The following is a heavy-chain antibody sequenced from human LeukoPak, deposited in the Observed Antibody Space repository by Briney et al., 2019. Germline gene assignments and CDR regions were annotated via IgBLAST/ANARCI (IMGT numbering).Heavy chain of an antibody. Sequence: ASVKVSCKASGYTFTGYYMHWVRQAPGQGLEWMGRINPNSGGTNYAQKFQGRVTMTRDTSISTAYMELSRLRSYATAVYYCARDVGATDAFVCWREAAIVSVCS. J-gene: IGHJ3*01. D-gene: IGHD1-26*01. CDR3: ARDVGATDAFVC. V-gene: IGHV1-2*06. CDR2: INPNSGGT. CDR1: GYTFTGYY.